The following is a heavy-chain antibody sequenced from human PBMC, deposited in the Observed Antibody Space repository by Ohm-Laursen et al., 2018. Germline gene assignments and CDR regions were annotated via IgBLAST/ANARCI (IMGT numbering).Heavy chain of an antibody. J-gene: IGHJ6*02. Sequence: SLRLSCAASGFTFSSYGMHWVRQAPGKGLEWVAVIWYDGSNKYHADSVKGRFTISRDNSKNTLYLQMNSLRAEDTAVYYCARSLLSSSDGMDVWGQGTTVTVSS. CDR1: GFTFSSYG. V-gene: IGHV3-33*01. D-gene: IGHD6-13*01. CDR2: IWYDGSNK. CDR3: ARSLLSSSDGMDV.